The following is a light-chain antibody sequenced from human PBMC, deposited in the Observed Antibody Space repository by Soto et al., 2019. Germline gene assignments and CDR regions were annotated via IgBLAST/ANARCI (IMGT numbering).Light chain of an antibody. CDR1: QSVSRSY. Sequence: EIVLAQSPATLSLSPVDRATLSCGASQSVSRSYLAWYQQKPGLAPRLIIYDASTRATGIPDRFSGSGSGTDFTLTISRLEPEDFAVYYCQQSGSSPITFGQGTRLEIK. CDR2: DAS. CDR3: QQSGSSPIT. J-gene: IGKJ5*01. V-gene: IGKV3D-20*01.